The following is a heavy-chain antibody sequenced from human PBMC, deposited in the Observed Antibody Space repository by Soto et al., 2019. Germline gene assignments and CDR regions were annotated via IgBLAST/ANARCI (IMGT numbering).Heavy chain of an antibody. CDR1: GGSISSYY. CDR3: ASLNGPYYYYYMDV. J-gene: IGHJ6*03. Sequence: SETLSLTCTVSGGSISSYYWSWIRQPPGKGLEWIGYIYYSGSTNYNPSLKSRVTISVDTSKNQFSLKLSSVTAADTAVYYCASLNGPYYYYYMDVWGKGTTVTVSS. CDR2: IYYSGST. D-gene: IGHD4-17*01. V-gene: IGHV4-59*01.